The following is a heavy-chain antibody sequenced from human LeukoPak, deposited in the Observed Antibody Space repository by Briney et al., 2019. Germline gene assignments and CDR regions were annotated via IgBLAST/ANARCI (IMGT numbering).Heavy chain of an antibody. CDR1: GYTFTGYY. Sequence: ASVKVSCKASGYTFTGYYMHWVRQAPGQGLEWMGWINPNSGGTNYAQKFQGRATMTRDTSISTAYMELSRLRSDDTAVYYCARDLTAARQRYYYGMDVWGQGTTVTASS. CDR3: ARDLTAARQRYYYGMDV. CDR2: INPNSGGT. J-gene: IGHJ6*02. V-gene: IGHV1-2*02. D-gene: IGHD6-6*01.